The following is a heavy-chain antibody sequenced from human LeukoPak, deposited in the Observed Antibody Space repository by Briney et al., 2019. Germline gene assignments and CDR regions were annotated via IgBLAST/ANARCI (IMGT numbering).Heavy chain of an antibody. CDR2: IIPIFGTA. CDR3: AREPPYSNYYYYGMDV. CDR1: GGTFSSYA. Sequence: VASVKVSCKASGGTFSSYAISWVRQAPGQGLEWMGGIIPIFGTANYAQKFQGRVTITADESTSTAYMELSSLRSEDTAVYYCAREPPYSNYYYYGMDVWGQGTTVTVSS. J-gene: IGHJ6*02. V-gene: IGHV1-69*13. D-gene: IGHD4-11*01.